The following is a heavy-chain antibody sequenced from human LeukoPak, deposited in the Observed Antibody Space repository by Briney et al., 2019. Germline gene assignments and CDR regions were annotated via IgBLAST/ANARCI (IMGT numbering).Heavy chain of an antibody. D-gene: IGHD4-11*01. Sequence: GASVKVSCKASGYTFTSYAMNWVRQAPGQGLEWMGWINTNTGNPTYAQGFTGRFVFSLDTSVSTAYLQISSLKAEDTAVYYCARVKYSNYPQSPFDYWGQGTLVTVSS. CDR2: INTNTGNP. J-gene: IGHJ4*02. V-gene: IGHV7-4-1*02. CDR1: GYTFTSYA. CDR3: ARVKYSNYPQSPFDY.